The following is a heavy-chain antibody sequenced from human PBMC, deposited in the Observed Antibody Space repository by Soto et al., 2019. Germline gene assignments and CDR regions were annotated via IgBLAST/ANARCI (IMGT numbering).Heavy chain of an antibody. J-gene: IGHJ4*02. Sequence: QVQLVQSGAEVKKPGPSVKASCKASGGTFGSYAISWGRQAPGQGLEWMGGIIPMYGSTDYAQKFQGRVTITEDKSTSTAYMEVSSLRSEDTAVYYCARGLSYYDSGSFDDWGQGTLVTVSS. CDR3: ARGLSYYDSGSFDD. CDR1: GGTFGSYA. D-gene: IGHD3-22*01. CDR2: IIPMYGST. V-gene: IGHV1-69*06.